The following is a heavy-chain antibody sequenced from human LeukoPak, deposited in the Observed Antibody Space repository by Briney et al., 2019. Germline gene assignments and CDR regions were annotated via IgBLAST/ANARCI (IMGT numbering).Heavy chain of an antibody. CDR2: IYTSGST. CDR3: ARDVGSSWYEDYFDY. V-gene: IGHV4-4*07. D-gene: IGHD6-13*01. J-gene: IGHJ4*02. Sequence: SETLSLTCTVSGGSISSYYWSWIRQPAGKGLEWIGRIYTSGSTNYNPSLKSRVTMSVDTSKNQFSLKLRSVTAADTAVYYCARDVGSSWYEDYFDYWGQGTLVTVSS. CDR1: GGSISSYY.